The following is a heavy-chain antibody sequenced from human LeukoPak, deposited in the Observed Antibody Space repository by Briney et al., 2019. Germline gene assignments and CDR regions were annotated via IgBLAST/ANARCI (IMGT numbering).Heavy chain of an antibody. V-gene: IGHV3-11*01. CDR1: GFTFSGYY. CDR2: ISSSGSTI. Sequence: GGSLRLSCAASGFTFSGYYMSWIRQAPGKGLEWVSYISSSGSTIYYADSVKGRFTISRDNAKNSLYLQMNSLRAEDTAVYYCARGCPTRNYDILTGYSGGIDYWGQGTLVTVSS. CDR3: ARGCPTRNYDILTGYSGGIDY. D-gene: IGHD3-9*01. J-gene: IGHJ4*01.